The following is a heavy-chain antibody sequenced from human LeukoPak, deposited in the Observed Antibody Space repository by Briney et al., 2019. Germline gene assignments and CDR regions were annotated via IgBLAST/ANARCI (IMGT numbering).Heavy chain of an antibody. CDR1: GGTFSSYA. Sequence: SVKVSCKASGGTFSSYAISWVRQAPGQGLEWMGRIIPILGIANYAQKLQGRVTMTTDTSTSTAYMELRSLRSDDTAVYYCAIELVAGAFDIWGQGTMVTVSS. D-gene: IGHD6-19*01. J-gene: IGHJ3*02. CDR2: IIPILGIA. CDR3: AIELVAGAFDI. V-gene: IGHV1-69*04.